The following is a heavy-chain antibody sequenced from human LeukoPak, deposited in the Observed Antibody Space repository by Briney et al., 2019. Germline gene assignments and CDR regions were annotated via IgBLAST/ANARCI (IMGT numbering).Heavy chain of an antibody. CDR3: ARYYSGRYGFDY. Sequence: SETLSLTCTVSGGSISSSNYYWGWIRQPPGEGLEWIGYIYYSGSTYYNPSLKSRVTMSVDTSKNQFSLKLSSVTAADTAVYYCARYYSGRYGFDYWGQGTLVTAST. CDR1: GGSISSSNYY. D-gene: IGHD1-26*01. J-gene: IGHJ4*02. CDR2: IYYSGST. V-gene: IGHV4-39*01.